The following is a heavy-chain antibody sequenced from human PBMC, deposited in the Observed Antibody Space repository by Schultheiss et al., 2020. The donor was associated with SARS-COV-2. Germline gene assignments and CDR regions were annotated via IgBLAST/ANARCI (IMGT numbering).Heavy chain of an antibody. CDR1: GGSISSYY. J-gene: IGHJ5*02. CDR3: ARGFRYSYGGWFDP. Sequence: SETLSLTCTVSGGSISSYYWSWIRQPPGKGLEWIGYIYYSGSTNYNPSLKSRVTISVDTSKNQFSLKLSSVTAADTAVYYCARGFRYSYGGWFDPWGQGTLVTVSS. CDR2: IYYSGST. V-gene: IGHV4-59*12. D-gene: IGHD5-18*01.